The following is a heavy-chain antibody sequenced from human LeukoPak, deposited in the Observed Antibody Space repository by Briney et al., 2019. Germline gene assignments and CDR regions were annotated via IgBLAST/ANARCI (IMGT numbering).Heavy chain of an antibody. CDR3: ASEGDFDY. V-gene: IGHV3-30*02. D-gene: IGHD3-16*01. J-gene: IGHJ4*02. Sequence: GGSLRLSCAASGFTFNGYGMHWVRQAPGKGLEWVAFVRYNGSLSNYADSVKGRFTISRDNAKNSLYLQMNSLRAEDTAVYYCASEGDFDYWGQGTLVTVSS. CDR2: VRYNGSLS. CDR1: GFTFNGYG.